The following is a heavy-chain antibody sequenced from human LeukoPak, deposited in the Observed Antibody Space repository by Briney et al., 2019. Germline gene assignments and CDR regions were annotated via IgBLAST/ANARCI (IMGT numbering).Heavy chain of an antibody. J-gene: IGHJ6*03. CDR2: ISSGGGRN. Sequence: GGSLTLSCTASGFTFNTYSWSWIRQPAGKGPEWVARISSGGGRNYYADSVKGRFTISRDNSKNTIYLQMNSLRGDDTAVYFCARSPNREQYVWVGYYPHMDVWGKGTTVTVSS. CDR3: ARSPNREQYVWVGYYPHMDV. CDR1: GFTFNTYS. V-gene: IGHV3-30*01. D-gene: IGHD1/OR15-1a*01.